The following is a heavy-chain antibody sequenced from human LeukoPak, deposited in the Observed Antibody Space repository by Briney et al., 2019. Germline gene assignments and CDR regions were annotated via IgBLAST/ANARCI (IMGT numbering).Heavy chain of an antibody. CDR1: GFTFSSYA. Sequence: LRLSCAASGFTFSSYAMSWVRQAPGKGLEWIGYIYYSGSTYYNPSLKSRVTISVDTSKNQFSLKLSSVTAADTAVYYCARDKAAALPLGWFDPWGQGTLVTVSS. D-gene: IGHD2-2*02. J-gene: IGHJ5*02. V-gene: IGHV4-31*02. CDR3: ARDKAAALPLGWFDP. CDR2: IYYSGST.